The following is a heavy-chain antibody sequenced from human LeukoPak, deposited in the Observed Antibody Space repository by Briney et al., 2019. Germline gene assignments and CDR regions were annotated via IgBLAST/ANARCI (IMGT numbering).Heavy chain of an antibody. CDR2: ISYDGSNK. Sequence: GESLRLSCAASGFTFSSYEMHWVRQAPGKGLEWLAVISYDGSNKYYADSVKGRFTISRDNSKNTLYLQMNSLRAEDTAVYYCAKPPYYGMDVWGQGTTVTVSS. CDR3: AKPPYYGMDV. CDR1: GFTFSSYE. V-gene: IGHV3-30*18. J-gene: IGHJ6*02.